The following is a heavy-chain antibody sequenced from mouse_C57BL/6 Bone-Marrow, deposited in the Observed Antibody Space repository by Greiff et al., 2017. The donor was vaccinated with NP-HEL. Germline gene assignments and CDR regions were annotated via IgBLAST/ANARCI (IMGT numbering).Heavy chain of an antibody. CDR2: IYPRSGNT. CDR3: ARWAYYRIHWYFDV. CDR1: GYTFTSYG. J-gene: IGHJ1*03. D-gene: IGHD2-14*01. Sequence: QVQLQQSGAELARPGASVKLSCKASGYTFTSYGISWVKQRTGQGLEWIGEIYPRSGNTYYNEKFKGKATLTADKSSSTAYMELRSLTSEDSAVYFCARWAYYRIHWYFDVWGTGTTVTVSS. V-gene: IGHV1-81*01.